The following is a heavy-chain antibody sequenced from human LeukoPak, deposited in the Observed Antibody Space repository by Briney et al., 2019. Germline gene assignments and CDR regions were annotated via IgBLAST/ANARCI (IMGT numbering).Heavy chain of an antibody. D-gene: IGHD6-19*01. J-gene: IGHJ4*02. CDR1: GGTFSSYA. CDR3: ARDGISSGWKEFDY. CDR2: IIPILGIA. V-gene: IGHV1-69*04. Sequence: ASVMVSCKASGGTFSSYAISRVRQAPGQGLEWMGRIIPILGIANYAQKFQGRVTITADKSTSTAYMELSSLRSEDTAVYYCARDGISSGWKEFDYWGQGTLATVSS.